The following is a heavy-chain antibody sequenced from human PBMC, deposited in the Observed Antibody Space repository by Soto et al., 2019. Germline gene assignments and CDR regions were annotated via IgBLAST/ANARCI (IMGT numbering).Heavy chain of an antibody. CDR3: ARGGLHLGEFSLGQFDS. D-gene: IGHD3-16*02. V-gene: IGHV4-30-4*08. CDR2: IYYSGSS. CDR1: GGSISGDYY. J-gene: IGHJ4*02. Sequence: QVRLHESGPGLVKPSQTLSLTCSVSGGSISGDYYWSWIRQSPEKGLEWIGYIYYSGSSYSNPALQSRLSMSLDTSKNQFSLKLNSVTAADTAVYFCARGGLHLGEFSLGQFDSWGQGTLVTVSS.